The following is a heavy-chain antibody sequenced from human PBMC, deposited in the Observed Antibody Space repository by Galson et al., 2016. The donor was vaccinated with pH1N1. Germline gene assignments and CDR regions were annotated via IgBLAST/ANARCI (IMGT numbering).Heavy chain of an antibody. Sequence: TLSLTCTVSGASINIGGYYWSWIRQLPGKGPEWIGYVYYSGNIYYSPSLKSRLTISIDTSKNQFSLDLASVTAADTAVYYCARSYVWTPFDYWGLGTLVTVSS. CDR1: GASINIGGYY. J-gene: IGHJ4*02. CDR3: ARSYVWTPFDY. CDR2: VYYSGNI. V-gene: IGHV4-31*03. D-gene: IGHD3-16*01.